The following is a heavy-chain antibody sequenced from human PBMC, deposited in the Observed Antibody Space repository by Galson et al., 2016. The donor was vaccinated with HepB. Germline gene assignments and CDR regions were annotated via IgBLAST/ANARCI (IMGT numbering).Heavy chain of an antibody. D-gene: IGHD7-27*01. V-gene: IGHV4-39*01. J-gene: IGHJ4*02. CDR2: IYNSGRT. CDR3: ASPSNWEQNFDY. Sequence: LTCSVSGGSIRSSSYYWGWIRQPPGKGLEWIANIYNSGRTYYNPSLKSRVTISVDTSKNQFSLKLSSVTAADTAVYYCASPSNWEQNFDYWGQGTLVTVSS. CDR1: GGSIRSSSYY.